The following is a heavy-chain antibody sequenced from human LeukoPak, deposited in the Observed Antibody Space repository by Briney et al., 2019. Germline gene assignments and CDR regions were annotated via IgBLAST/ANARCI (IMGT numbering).Heavy chain of an antibody. J-gene: IGHJ4*02. CDR3: ARDQGIAVAGTLWDY. CDR2: IKQDGSEK. V-gene: IGHV3-7*01. D-gene: IGHD6-19*01. Sequence: GGSLRLSCAASGFTFSSYWMSWVRQAPGKGLEWVANIKQDGSEKYYVDSVKGRFTISRDNAKNSLYLQMNSLRAEDTAVYYCARDQGIAVAGTLWDYWGQGTLATASS. CDR1: GFTFSSYW.